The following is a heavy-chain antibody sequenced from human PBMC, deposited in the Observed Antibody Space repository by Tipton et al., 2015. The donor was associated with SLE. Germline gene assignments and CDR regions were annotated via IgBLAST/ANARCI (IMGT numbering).Heavy chain of an antibody. D-gene: IGHD1-1*01. J-gene: IGHJ2*01. CDR1: DGSISDYY. V-gene: IGHV4-4*07. CDR3: DTGTKPWYFDL. CDR2: IYASGST. Sequence: GLVKPSETLSLTCTVSDGSISDYYWTWIRQPAGERLEWIGRIYASGSTNYNPSLKSRVTMSLDTSKKHFSLKLSSVTAADTAVYYCDTGTKPWYFDLWGRGTLVTVSS.